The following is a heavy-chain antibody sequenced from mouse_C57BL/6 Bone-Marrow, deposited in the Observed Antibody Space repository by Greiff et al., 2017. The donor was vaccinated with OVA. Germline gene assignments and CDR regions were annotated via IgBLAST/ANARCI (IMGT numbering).Heavy chain of an antibody. CDR1: GYTFTSYW. D-gene: IGHD4-1*01. Sequence: QVQLKQPGAELVKPGASVKMSCKASGYTFTSYWLTWLKQRPGLGLEWIGDIYPGSGSTNYNEKFKSKATLTVDTSSSTAYMQLSSLTSEDSAIYYCARRRRPNSYFDYWGQGTTLTVSS. J-gene: IGHJ2*01. V-gene: IGHV1-55*01. CDR3: ARRRRPNSYFDY. CDR2: IYPGSGST.